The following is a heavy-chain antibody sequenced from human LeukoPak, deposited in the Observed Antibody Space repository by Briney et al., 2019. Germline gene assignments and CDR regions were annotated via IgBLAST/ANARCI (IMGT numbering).Heavy chain of an antibody. CDR2: ISWNSGSI. D-gene: IGHD6-19*01. Sequence: GGSLRLSCAASGFTFDDYAMHWVRQAPGKGLEWVSGISWNSGSIGYADSVKGQFTISRDNAKNSLYLQMNSLRAEDTALYYCAKSLNWGSSGWDDAFDIWGQGTMVTVSS. CDR1: GFTFDDYA. CDR3: AKSLNWGSSGWDDAFDI. V-gene: IGHV3-9*01. J-gene: IGHJ3*02.